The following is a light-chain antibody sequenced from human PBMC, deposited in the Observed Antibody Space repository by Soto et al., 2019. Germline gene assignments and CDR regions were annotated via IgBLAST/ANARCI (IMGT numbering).Light chain of an antibody. CDR3: LLYYGGAYV. Sequence: QTVVTQEPSLTVSPGGTVTLTCASSTGTVTSGFYPSWFQQKPGQAPRALIYNTSNKHSWTPARFSGSLLGGKAALTLSGVQPEDEAEYYCLLYYGGAYVFGTGTQLTVL. CDR1: TGTVTSGFY. J-gene: IGLJ1*01. V-gene: IGLV7-43*01. CDR2: NTS.